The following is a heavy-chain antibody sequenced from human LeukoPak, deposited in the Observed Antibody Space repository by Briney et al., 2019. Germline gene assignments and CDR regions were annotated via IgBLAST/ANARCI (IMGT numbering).Heavy chain of an antibody. Sequence: SETLSLTCTVSGGSISSSSYYWGWIRQPPGKGLEWIGSIYYSGSTYYNPSLKSRVTISVDTSKNQFFLKLSSVTAADTAVYYCARGTVGETTNYYYYYYMDVWGKGTTVTVSS. CDR2: IYYSGST. D-gene: IGHD3-16*01. V-gene: IGHV4-39*07. CDR3: ARGTVGETTNYYYYYYMDV. J-gene: IGHJ6*03. CDR1: GGSISSSSYY.